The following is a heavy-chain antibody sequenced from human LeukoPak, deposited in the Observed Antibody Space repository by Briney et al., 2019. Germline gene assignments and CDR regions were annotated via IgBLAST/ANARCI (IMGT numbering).Heavy chain of an antibody. D-gene: IGHD5-12*01. CDR3: ARHLNSAYDYGY. V-gene: IGHV5-51*01. CDR1: GYNFTPYW. J-gene: IGHJ4*02. Sequence: GESLKISCKASGYNFTPYWIGWVRQMPGRGLEWMGIIFPGGSDTKYSPSLQGQVTMSVDRSISTAYLQWSSLKASDTAIYYCARHLNSAYDYGYWGQGTLVTVSS. CDR2: IFPGGSDT.